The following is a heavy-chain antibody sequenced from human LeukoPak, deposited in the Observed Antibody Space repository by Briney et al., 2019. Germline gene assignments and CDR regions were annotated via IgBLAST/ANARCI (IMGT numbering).Heavy chain of an antibody. CDR3: ARGFYQSNGPEPFFDF. Sequence: ASVKVSCKASRDTFRNYAIAWVRQAPGQGLEFMGCTIPMGASAIYAEKFRGRVTITADASTTTTYLPLSSLRSDDTAVYYCARGFYQSNGPEPFFDFWGQGTLVTVSS. D-gene: IGHD2-8*01. CDR2: TIPMGASA. V-gene: IGHV1-69*13. CDR1: RDTFRNYA. J-gene: IGHJ4*02.